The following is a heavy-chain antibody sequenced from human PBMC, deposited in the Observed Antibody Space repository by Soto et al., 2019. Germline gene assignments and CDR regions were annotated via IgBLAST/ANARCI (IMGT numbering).Heavy chain of an antibody. J-gene: IGHJ4*02. CDR2: VYYSGST. D-gene: IGHD4-17*01. V-gene: IGHV4-39*01. Sequence: PSETLSLTCAVSGDSISDSTYFWGWIRQPPGKGLEWIGCVYYSGSTYYNPSLKSRVTISVDTSKNQLSLKLSSVTAADTAVYYCARQAYGGNSGVDYWGRGTLVTVSS. CDR1: GDSISDSTYF. CDR3: ARQAYGGNSGVDY.